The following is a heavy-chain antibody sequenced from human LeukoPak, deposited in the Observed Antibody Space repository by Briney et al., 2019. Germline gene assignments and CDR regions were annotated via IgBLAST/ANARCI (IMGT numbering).Heavy chain of an antibody. CDR3: ARFSGAAATGPLDAFDV. J-gene: IGHJ3*01. CDR2: IYYSGST. V-gene: IGHV4-30-4*08. Sequence: SQTLSLTCTVSGGSISSGDYYWSWIRQPPGKGLEWIGSIYYSGSTYYNPSLKSRVTISVDTSKNQFSLNLSSVTAADTAVYYCARFSGAAATGPLDAFDVWGQGTVVTVSS. D-gene: IGHD6-13*01. CDR1: GGSISSGDYY.